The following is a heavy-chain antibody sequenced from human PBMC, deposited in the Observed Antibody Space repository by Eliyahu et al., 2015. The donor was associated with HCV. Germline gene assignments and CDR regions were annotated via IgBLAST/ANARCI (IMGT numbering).Heavy chain of an antibody. CDR2: IYYSGST. D-gene: IGHD3-3*01. CDR3: ARHGTLLTIFGVVPYNWFDP. J-gene: IGHJ5*02. V-gene: IGHV4-39*01. Sequence: QLQLQESGPGLVKPSETLSLTCXVSGXSIRSSSYYWGWIRQPPGKGLEWIGSIYYSGSTYYNPSLKSRVTISVDTSKNQFSLKLSSATAADTAVYYCARHGTLLTIFGVVPYNWFDPWGQGTLVTVSS. CDR1: GXSIRSSSYY.